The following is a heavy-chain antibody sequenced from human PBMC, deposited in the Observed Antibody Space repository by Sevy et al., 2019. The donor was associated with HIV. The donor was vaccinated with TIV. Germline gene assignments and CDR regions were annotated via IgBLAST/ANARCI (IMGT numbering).Heavy chain of an antibody. CDR3: ARDPGLLSYYYDSQYFQH. D-gene: IGHD3-22*01. Sequence: VSVKVSCKASGYTFTHYAVTWVRQAPGQGLEWMGWINTDTGNPTYAQGFTGRFVFSLDTSVSTAYLQISSLKAEDTAVYFCARDPGLLSYYYDSQYFQHWGQGTLVTVSS. J-gene: IGHJ1*01. CDR2: INTDTGNP. V-gene: IGHV7-4-1*02. CDR1: GYTFTHYA.